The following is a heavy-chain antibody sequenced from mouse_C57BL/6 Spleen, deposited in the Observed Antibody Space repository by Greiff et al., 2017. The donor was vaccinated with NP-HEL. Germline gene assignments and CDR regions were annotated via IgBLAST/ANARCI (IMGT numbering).Heavy chain of an antibody. J-gene: IGHJ2*01. CDR1: GFNIKDYY. V-gene: IGHV14-1*01. CDR2: IDPEDGDT. CDR3: TTAITTVVARGYFDY. Sequence: VQLQQSGAELVRPGASVKLSCTASGFNIKDYYMHWVKQRPEQGLEWIGRIDPEDGDTEYAPKFQGKATMTADTSSNTAYLQLSSLTSEDTAVYYCTTAITTVVARGYFDYWGQGTTLTVSS. D-gene: IGHD1-1*01.